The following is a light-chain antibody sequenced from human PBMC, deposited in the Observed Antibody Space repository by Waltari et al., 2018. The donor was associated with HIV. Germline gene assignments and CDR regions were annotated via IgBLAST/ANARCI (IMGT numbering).Light chain of an antibody. CDR2: GKD. V-gene: IGLV3-19*01. CDR3: ESRHSNDKHHV. CDR1: SLRKYS. Sequence: SSELTQDPAVSVALGQTVRITCQGDSLRKYSANWYQQKPGQAPVVVMYGKDNRPSGIPARFSGSSSGNTGSLTITGAQAEDEAVYYCESRHSNDKHHVFGTGTKVTV. J-gene: IGLJ1*01.